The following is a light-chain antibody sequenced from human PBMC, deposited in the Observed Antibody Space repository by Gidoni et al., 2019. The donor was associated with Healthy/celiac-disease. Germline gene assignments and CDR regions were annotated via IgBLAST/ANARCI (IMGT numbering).Light chain of an antibody. V-gene: IGLV1-44*01. Sequence: QFVLTQPPSASGTPGQRVSISCSGSSSNIGSNPVNWFQQLPGTAPKLLIYSNNQRPSGVPDRFSGSKSGTSASLAISGLQSEDEADYYCAAWDDSLNGHVVFGGGTKLTVL. CDR3: AAWDDSLNGHVV. CDR2: SNN. J-gene: IGLJ2*01. CDR1: SSNIGSNP.